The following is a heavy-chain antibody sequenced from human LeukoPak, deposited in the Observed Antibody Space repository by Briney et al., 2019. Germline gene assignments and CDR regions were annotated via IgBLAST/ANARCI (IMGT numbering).Heavy chain of an antibody. CDR2: INHSGST. CDR3: ASNYYYDSSGYQ. D-gene: IGHD3-22*01. V-gene: IGHV4-34*01. J-gene: IGHJ4*02. CDR1: GGSFSGYY. Sequence: SETLSLTCAVYGGSFSGYYWSWIRQPPGKGLEWIGEINHSGSTNYNPSLKSRVTISVDTSKNQLSLKLSSVTAADTAVYYCASNYYYDSSGYQWGQGTLVTVSS.